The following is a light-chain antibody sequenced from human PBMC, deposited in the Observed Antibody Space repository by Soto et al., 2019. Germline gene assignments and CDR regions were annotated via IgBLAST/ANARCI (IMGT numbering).Light chain of an antibody. Sequence: ENVLTQSPGTLSFSPGETATLSCRASQSVSAKFVTWYQQKPGQPPRLCIFAASGRAAVIPDRFSGSGSGTDFTLSICRLEPEDFVVYYSLLYGCSPYIFAQGTKLEI. V-gene: IGKV3-20*01. CDR3: LLYGCSPYI. CDR1: QSVSAKF. CDR2: AAS. J-gene: IGKJ2*01.